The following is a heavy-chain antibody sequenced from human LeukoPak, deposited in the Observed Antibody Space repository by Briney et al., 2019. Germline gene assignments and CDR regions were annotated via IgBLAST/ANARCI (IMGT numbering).Heavy chain of an antibody. D-gene: IGHD6-19*01. Sequence: PGESLNISCTGSGYSFTSYWIGWVRQMPGKGLEWMGIIYPGDSDTRYSPSFQGQVTISADKSISTAYLQWSSLKASDTAMYYCARLPIAVAGTGDYWGQGTLVTVSS. CDR1: GYSFTSYW. CDR3: ARLPIAVAGTGDY. J-gene: IGHJ4*02. CDR2: IYPGDSDT. V-gene: IGHV5-51*03.